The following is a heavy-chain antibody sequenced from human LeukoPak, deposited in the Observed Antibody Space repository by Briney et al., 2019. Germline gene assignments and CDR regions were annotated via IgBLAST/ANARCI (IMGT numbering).Heavy chain of an antibody. CDR2: ISAYNGKT. D-gene: IGHD1-26*01. J-gene: IGHJ4*02. V-gene: IGHV1-18*01. CDR3: ARHPAQSNSGSYSLDY. Sequence: ASVKVSCKASGYTFTSYGISWVRQAPGQGLEWMGWISAYNGKTNYAQKFQGRVTMTTDTSTSTAYMELRSLRSDDTAVYYCARHPAQSNSGSYSLDYWGQGTLVTVSS. CDR1: GYTFTSYG.